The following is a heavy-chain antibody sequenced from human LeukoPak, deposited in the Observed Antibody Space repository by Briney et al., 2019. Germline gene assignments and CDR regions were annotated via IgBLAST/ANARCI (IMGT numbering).Heavy chain of an antibody. Sequence: PGPTLVNPTQTLTLTCTFSGFSLSSSGVGVGWIWQPPGKALEGHAYIYWDDDKRYNPSLRSRLTMSKDAYKSRLFLVMSNMDPVDTATYYCAHRRPGHLTGWDNSYFDKWGPGTLVTVSS. CDR3: AHRRPGHLTGWDNSYFDK. CDR1: GFSLSSSGVG. CDR2: IYWDDDK. D-gene: IGHD7-27*01. J-gene: IGHJ4*02. V-gene: IGHV2-5*02.